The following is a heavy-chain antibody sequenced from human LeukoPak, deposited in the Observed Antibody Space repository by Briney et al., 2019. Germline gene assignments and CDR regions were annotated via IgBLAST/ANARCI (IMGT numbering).Heavy chain of an antibody. CDR1: GFIFNTYS. Sequence: PGGSLRLSCAASGFIFNTYSMNWVRQAPGKGLEWVSSISSTTSYIFYADSVKGRFTISRDNAKNSLYLQTTSLRAEDTAVYYCARPLSSGSPQGLPTSPHLDYWGQGTLVTVSS. J-gene: IGHJ4*02. CDR2: ISSTTSYI. V-gene: IGHV3-21*01. D-gene: IGHD3-10*01. CDR3: ARPLSSGSPQGLPTSPHLDY.